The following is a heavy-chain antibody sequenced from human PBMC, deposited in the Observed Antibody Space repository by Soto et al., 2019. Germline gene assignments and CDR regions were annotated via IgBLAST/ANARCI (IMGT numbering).Heavy chain of an antibody. CDR1: GYTFTSYG. D-gene: IGHD3-10*01. CDR3: AKTGRDYGSGSYYNDY. Sequence: ASVKVSCKASGYTFTSYGISWVRQAPGQGLEWMGWISAYNGNTNYAQKLQGRVTMATDTSTSTAYLELRSLRSDDTAVYYCAKTGRDYGSGSYYNDYWGQGTLVTVSS. CDR2: ISAYNGNT. V-gene: IGHV1-18*01. J-gene: IGHJ4*02.